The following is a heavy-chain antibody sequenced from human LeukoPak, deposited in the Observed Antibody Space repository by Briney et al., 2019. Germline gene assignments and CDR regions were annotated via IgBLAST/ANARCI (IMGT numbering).Heavy chain of an antibody. J-gene: IGHJ5*02. CDR2: IYYSGST. D-gene: IGHD3-9*01. V-gene: IGHV4-59*01. CDR3: ARDYYDILTGYSVNWFDP. Sequence: SETLSLTCTVSGGCLSSYYWSWIRQPPGKGLEWIGYIYYSGSTNYNPSLKSRVTISVDTSKNQFSLKLSSVTAADTAVYYYARDYYDILTGYSVNWFDPWGQGTLVTVSS. CDR1: GGCLSSYY.